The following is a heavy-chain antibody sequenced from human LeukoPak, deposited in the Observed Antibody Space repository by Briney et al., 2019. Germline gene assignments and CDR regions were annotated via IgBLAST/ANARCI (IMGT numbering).Heavy chain of an antibody. D-gene: IGHD3-10*01. V-gene: IGHV2-5*02. Sequence: SGPTLVNPSQTLTLTFTSSGFSRGTRGLGVGWIRQPPGKAVEWLALISWDDDKRYSPSLKRRLTITKDTSKNQEVRTMTNMDPVDTATYYCAHGYEGSGSDYNFDYWGQGTLGTVSS. CDR1: GFSRGTRGLG. CDR3: AHGYEGSGSDYNFDY. CDR2: ISWDDDK. J-gene: IGHJ4*02.